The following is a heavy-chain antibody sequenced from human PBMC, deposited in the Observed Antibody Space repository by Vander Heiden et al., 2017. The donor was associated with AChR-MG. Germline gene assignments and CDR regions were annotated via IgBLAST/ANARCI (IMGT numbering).Heavy chain of an antibody. V-gene: IGHV3-30*18. Sequence: QVQLVESGGGVVQPGRSLRLSCAASGSTFSSYGMHWVRQAPGKGLEWGAVISYDGSNKYYADSVKGRFTISRDNSKNTLYLQMNSLRAEDTAVYYCAKVQSVAAAGHYGMDVWGQGTTVTVSS. CDR1: GSTFSSYG. D-gene: IGHD6-13*01. J-gene: IGHJ6*02. CDR2: ISYDGSNK. CDR3: AKVQSVAAAGHYGMDV.